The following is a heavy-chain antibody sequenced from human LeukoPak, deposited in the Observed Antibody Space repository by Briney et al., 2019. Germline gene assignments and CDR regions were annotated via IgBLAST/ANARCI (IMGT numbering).Heavy chain of an antibody. D-gene: IGHD6-19*01. CDR3: VGYSSGWYYFDY. Sequence: SETLSLTCAVSGYSISSGYYCGWIRQPPGKGLEWIGSIYHSGSTYYNPSLKGRVTISVDTSKNQFSLKLSSVTAADTAVYYCVGYSSGWYYFDYWGQGTLVTVSS. V-gene: IGHV4-38-2*01. CDR2: IYHSGST. J-gene: IGHJ4*02. CDR1: GYSISSGYY.